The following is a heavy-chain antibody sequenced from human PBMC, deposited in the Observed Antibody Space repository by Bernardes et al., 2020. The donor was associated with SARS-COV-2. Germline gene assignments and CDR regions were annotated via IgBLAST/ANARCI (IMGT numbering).Heavy chain of an antibody. J-gene: IGHJ4*02. CDR3: ASHIVVVVAAGIV. CDR2: ISGSGGST. D-gene: IGHD2-15*01. CDR1: GFTFSSYA. Sequence: GGSLRLSCAASGFTFSSYAMSWVRQAPGKGLEWVSAISGSGGSTYYADSVKGRFTISRDNSKNTLYLQMNSLRAEDTAVYYCASHIVVVVAAGIVWGQGTLVTVSS. V-gene: IGHV3-23*01.